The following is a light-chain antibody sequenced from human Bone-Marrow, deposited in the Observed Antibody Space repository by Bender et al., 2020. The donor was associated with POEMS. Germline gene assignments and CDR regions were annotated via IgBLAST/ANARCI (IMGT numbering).Light chain of an antibody. CDR1: SSDVGSYNL. CDR2: EVH. J-gene: IGLJ3*02. Sequence: QSALTQPASVSGSPGQSVTISCSGTSSDVGSYNLVSWYQQHPGKAPKLMIYEVHKRPSGVSDRFSGSKSGYTASLTISGLQAEDEADYYCCSYAGTGTSSFGGGTKLTVL. V-gene: IGLV2-23*02. CDR3: CSYAGTGTSS.